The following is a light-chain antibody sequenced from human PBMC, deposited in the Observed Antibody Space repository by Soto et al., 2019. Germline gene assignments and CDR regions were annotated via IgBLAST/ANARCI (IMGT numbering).Light chain of an antibody. CDR1: QTIDTY. V-gene: IGKV1-39*01. CDR2: AAS. J-gene: IGKJ2*01. CDR3: QHSSGIPYT. Sequence: DIQMTQSPSSLSAAVGDRVTITCRASQTIDTYSNWYQQNPGKAPKLLIYAASPLQNGVPSRFTGSGSGTDFSLTISSMQPEDFARYYGQHSSGIPYTFGQGPELEIK.